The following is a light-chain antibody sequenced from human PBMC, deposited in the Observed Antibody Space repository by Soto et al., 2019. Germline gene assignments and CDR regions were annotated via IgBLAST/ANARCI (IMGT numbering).Light chain of an antibody. CDR2: GNS. CDR1: SSNIGAGYD. CDR3: QSSDSSLRGSRVV. V-gene: IGLV1-40*01. J-gene: IGLJ2*01. Sequence: QSVLTQPPSVSGAPGQRVTISCTGSSSNIGAGYDVHWYQQLPGTAPKLLIYGNSNRPSGVPDRFSGSKSGTSASLAITGLQAEDEADYYCQSSDSSLRGSRVVFGGGTKVTVL.